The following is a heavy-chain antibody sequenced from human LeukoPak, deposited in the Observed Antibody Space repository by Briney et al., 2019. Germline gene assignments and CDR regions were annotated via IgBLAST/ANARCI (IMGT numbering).Heavy chain of an antibody. CDR3: ARDLGSSWYGYYYGMDV. D-gene: IGHD6-13*01. J-gene: IGHJ6*02. CDR1: GFTFSSYA. CDR2: ISYDGSNK. Sequence: GGSLRLSCAASGFTFSSYAMHWVRQAPGKGLEWVAGISYDGSNKYYADSVKGRFTISRDNSKNTLYLQMNSLRAEDTAVYYCARDLGSSWYGYYYGMDVWGQGTTVTVSS. V-gene: IGHV3-30*04.